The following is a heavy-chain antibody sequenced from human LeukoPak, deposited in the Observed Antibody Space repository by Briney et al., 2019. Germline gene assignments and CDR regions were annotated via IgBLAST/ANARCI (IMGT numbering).Heavy chain of an antibody. V-gene: IGHV1-18*01. J-gene: IGHJ4*02. CDR3: ARDYGPTHYYSSGTLLSPDY. D-gene: IGHD3-10*01. CDR2: ISAYNGNT. CDR1: GYTFTSYG. Sequence: ASVKVSCKASGYTFTSYGISWVRQAPGQGLEWMGWISAYNGNTNYAQKLQGRVTMTTDTSTSTAYMELRSLRSDDTAVYYCARDYGPTHYYSSGTLLSPDYWGQGTLVTVSS.